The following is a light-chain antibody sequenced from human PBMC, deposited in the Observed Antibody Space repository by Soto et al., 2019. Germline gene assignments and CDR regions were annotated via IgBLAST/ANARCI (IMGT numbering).Light chain of an antibody. Sequence: EIVLTQSPGTLSLSPGERATLSCRASQSVSSSYLAWYQQKPGQAPRLLIYGASSRATRIPDRFSGSGSGTDFTLTISRLEPEDFAVYYCQQYGSSPPHTFGQGTKLEIK. CDR2: GAS. CDR1: QSVSSSY. V-gene: IGKV3-20*01. J-gene: IGKJ2*01. CDR3: QQYGSSPPHT.